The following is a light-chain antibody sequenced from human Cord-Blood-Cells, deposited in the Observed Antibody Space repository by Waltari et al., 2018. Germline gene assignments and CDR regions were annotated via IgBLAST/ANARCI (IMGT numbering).Light chain of an antibody. V-gene: IGKV6-21*01. J-gene: IGKJ1*01. CDR2: YAS. Sequence: EILLTQSPDFQSVTPKEKVTITCRASQSIGSSLYWYQQKPDQWPKLLFKYASQSFSGVPSRFGGSGAGTDFTLTINSLEAEDAATYYCHQSSSLPWTFGQGTKVEIK. CDR1: QSIGSS. CDR3: HQSSSLPWT.